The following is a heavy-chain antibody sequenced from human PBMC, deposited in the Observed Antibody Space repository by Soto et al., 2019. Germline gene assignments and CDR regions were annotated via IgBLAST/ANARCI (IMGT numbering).Heavy chain of an antibody. CDR3: ARRRGTTGPGGYYYGMDV. CDR1: GGTFSSYA. D-gene: IGHD1-7*01. J-gene: IGHJ6*02. V-gene: IGHV1-69*01. CDR2: IIPIFGTA. Sequence: QVQLVQSGAEVKKPGSSVKVSCKASGGTFSSYAISWVRQAPGQGLEWMGGIIPIFGTANYAQKFQGRVTITADESTSTAYMELSSLRSEDTAVYYCARRRGTTGPGGYYYGMDVWGQGTTVTVSS.